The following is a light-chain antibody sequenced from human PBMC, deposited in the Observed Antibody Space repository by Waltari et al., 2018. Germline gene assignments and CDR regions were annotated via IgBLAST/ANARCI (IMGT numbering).Light chain of an antibody. CDR3: QQYNKWPPRYT. V-gene: IGKV3-15*01. CDR1: QSINSD. CDR2: GAS. J-gene: IGKJ2*01. Sequence: DIVMTHSPATLSVSPGERATLSCRASQSINSDLAWYQQQPGQTPSLLIYGASTRATGIPARFSGSGSGTEFTLTISSLQSEDFAVYSCQQYNKWPPRYTFGQGTKLEIK.